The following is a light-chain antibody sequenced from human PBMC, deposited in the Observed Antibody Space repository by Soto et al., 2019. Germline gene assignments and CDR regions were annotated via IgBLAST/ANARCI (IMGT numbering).Light chain of an antibody. Sequence: EIVMTQSPATLSVSPGERATLSCRASQSVSGNLAWYQQKPGQAPRLLIYGESTRATGIPARFSGSGSGTEFTLTISSLQSEEFAVYYCQQYNNWPPMTFGPGTKVDVK. V-gene: IGKV3-15*01. CDR1: QSVSGN. CDR3: QQYNNWPPMT. CDR2: GES. J-gene: IGKJ3*01.